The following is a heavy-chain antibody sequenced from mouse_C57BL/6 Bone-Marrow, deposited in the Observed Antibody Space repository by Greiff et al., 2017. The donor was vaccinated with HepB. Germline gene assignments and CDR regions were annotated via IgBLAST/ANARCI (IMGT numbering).Heavy chain of an antibody. J-gene: IGHJ4*01. V-gene: IGHV2-2*01. CDR2: IWSGGST. CDR3: ARKEGNYGNAMDY. D-gene: IGHD2-1*01. Sequence: QVQLQQSGPGLVQPSQSLSITCTVSGFSLTSYGVHWVRQSPGKGLEWLGVIWSGGSTDYNAAFISRLSISKDNSKSQVFFKMNSLQADDTAIYYCARKEGNYGNAMDYWGQGTSVTVSS. CDR1: GFSLTSYG.